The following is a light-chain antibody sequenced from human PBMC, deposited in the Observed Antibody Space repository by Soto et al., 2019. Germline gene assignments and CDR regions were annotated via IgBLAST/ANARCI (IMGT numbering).Light chain of an antibody. CDR2: GAS. CDR3: QQYDNSVWT. Sequence: EVVLTQSPATLSLSPGESATLSCRASQSVSSSYLAWYQQKPGQAPRLLIYGASRRATGIPDRFSGSGSGTDFTLTISRLEPEDLAVYYCQQYDNSVWTFGQGTKVDI. J-gene: IGKJ1*01. V-gene: IGKV3-20*01. CDR1: QSVSSSY.